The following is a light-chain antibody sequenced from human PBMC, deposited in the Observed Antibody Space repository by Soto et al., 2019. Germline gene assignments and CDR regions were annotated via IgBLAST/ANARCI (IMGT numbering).Light chain of an antibody. CDR1: SNDVGTYNY. J-gene: IGLJ1*01. CDR2: DVS. Sequence: QSALTQPRSVSGSPGQSVTISCTGTSNDVGTYNYVSWYQQHPGKAPKVMIYDVSKRPSGVPDRFSGSKSGNTASLTISGLQAEDEADYYCCSYAGSDIFYVFGTGTKLTVL. CDR3: CSYAGSDIFYV. V-gene: IGLV2-11*01.